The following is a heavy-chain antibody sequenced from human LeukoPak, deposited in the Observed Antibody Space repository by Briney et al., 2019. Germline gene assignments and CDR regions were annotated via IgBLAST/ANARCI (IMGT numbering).Heavy chain of an antibody. D-gene: IGHD4-17*01. V-gene: IGHV4-34*01. CDR3: ARVSGDYVFDY. J-gene: IGHJ4*02. CDR2: INHSGST. Sequence: KSSETLSLTCAVYGGSFSGYYWSWFRQPPGNGLDWIEEINHSGSTNYNPSLKSRVTISVDTSKIQFSLKLSSVTAADTAVYYCARVSGDYVFDYWRQGTLVTVSP. CDR1: GGSFSGYY.